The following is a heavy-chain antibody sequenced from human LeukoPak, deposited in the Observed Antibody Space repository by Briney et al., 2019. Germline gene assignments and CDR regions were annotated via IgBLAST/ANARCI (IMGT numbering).Heavy chain of an antibody. D-gene: IGHD2-2*01. Sequence: SQTLSLTCAISGDSVSSNSVTWNWIRQSPSRGLEWLGRTYYRSTWYNDYAVSVRGRITVNPDTSKNQFSLHLNSVTPEDTAVYYYARRLTQYDCFDPWGQGILVTVSS. CDR1: GDSVSSNSVT. V-gene: IGHV6-1*01. CDR3: ARRLTQYDCFDP. J-gene: IGHJ5*02. CDR2: TYYRSTWYN.